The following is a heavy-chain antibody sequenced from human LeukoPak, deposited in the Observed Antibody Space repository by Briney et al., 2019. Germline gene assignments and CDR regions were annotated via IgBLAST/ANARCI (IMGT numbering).Heavy chain of an antibody. CDR3: ARGFLLRGVIITSIYYYYGMDV. CDR1: GGSISSYY. D-gene: IGHD3-10*01. V-gene: IGHV4-4*07. J-gene: IGHJ6*02. Sequence: SETLSLTCTVSGGSISSYYWSWIRQPAGKGLEWIGRIYTSGSTNYNPSLKSRVTMSVDTSKNQFSLKLSSVTAADTAVYYCARGFLLRGVIITSIYYYYGMDVWGQGTTVTVSS. CDR2: IYTSGST.